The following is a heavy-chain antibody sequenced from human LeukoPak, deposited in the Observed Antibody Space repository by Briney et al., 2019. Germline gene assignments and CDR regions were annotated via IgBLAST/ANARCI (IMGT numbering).Heavy chain of an antibody. CDR2: ISGSGGGT. J-gene: IGHJ4*02. CDR3: ASWGHYYGSGSPSNFDY. D-gene: IGHD3-10*01. V-gene: IGHV3-23*01. Sequence: GGSLRLSCAASGFTFSSYAMSWVRQAPGRGLEWVSAISGSGGGTYYADSVKGRFTISRDNSKNTLYLQMNSLRAEDTAVYYCASWGHYYGSGSPSNFDYWGQGTLVTVSS. CDR1: GFTFSSYA.